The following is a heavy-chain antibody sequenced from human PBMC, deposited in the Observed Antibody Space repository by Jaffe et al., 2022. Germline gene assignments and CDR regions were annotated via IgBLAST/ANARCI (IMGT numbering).Heavy chain of an antibody. J-gene: IGHJ3*02. CDR2: IYWDDDK. V-gene: IGHV2-5*02. D-gene: IGHD5-12*01. CDR1: GFSLSTSGVG. Sequence: QITLKESGPTLVKPTQTLTLTCTFSGFSLSTSGVGVGWIRQPPGKALEWLALIYWDDDKRYSPSLKSRLTITKDTSKNQVVLTMTNMDPVDTATYYCAHSGVHGDGYNFAFDIWGQGTMVTVSS. CDR3: AHSGVHGDGYNFAFDI.